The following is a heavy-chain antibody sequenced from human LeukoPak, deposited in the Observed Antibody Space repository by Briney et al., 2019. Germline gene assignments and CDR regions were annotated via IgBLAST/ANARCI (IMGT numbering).Heavy chain of an antibody. CDR2: IKQDGSEK. V-gene: IGHV3-7*01. D-gene: IGHD3-10*01. CDR3: AREGITMVRGVSDFDY. Sequence: GGSLRLSCAASGFTFSSYWMSWVRQAPGKGLEWVANIKQDGSEKYYVDSVKGRFTISRDNAKNSLYLQMNSLRAEDTAVYYCAREGITMVRGVSDFDYWGQGTLVTVSS. J-gene: IGHJ4*02. CDR1: GFTFSSYW.